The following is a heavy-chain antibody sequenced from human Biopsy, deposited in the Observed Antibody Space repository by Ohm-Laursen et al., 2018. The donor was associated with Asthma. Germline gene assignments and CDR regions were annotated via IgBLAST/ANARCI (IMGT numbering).Heavy chain of an antibody. D-gene: IGHD5-12*01. CDR3: AKRRGYSGHDNDY. Sequence: SLRLSCSASGFMFRSFGMHWVRQAPGKGLEWVAVISYDGNHKFYEDSAKGRFTISRDNSKNTLYLQMNSLRTEDTAVYYCAKRRGYSGHDNDYWGQGTPVIVSS. CDR1: GFMFRSFG. V-gene: IGHV3-30*18. CDR2: ISYDGNHK. J-gene: IGHJ4*02.